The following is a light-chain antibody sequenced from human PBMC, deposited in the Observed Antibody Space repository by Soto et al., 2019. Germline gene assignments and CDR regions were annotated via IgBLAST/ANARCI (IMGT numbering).Light chain of an antibody. J-gene: IGLJ1*01. CDR3: SSYTSSSTYA. CDR2: DVS. CDR1: SSDVGGYNY. Sequence: QSVLTQPASVSGSPGQSITISCTGTSSDVGGYNYVSWYQQHPGKAPKLMIYDVSNRPSGVSNRFSGPKSGNTASLTISGLQAEDEADYYCSSYTSSSTYAFGPGTKVTV. V-gene: IGLV2-14*01.